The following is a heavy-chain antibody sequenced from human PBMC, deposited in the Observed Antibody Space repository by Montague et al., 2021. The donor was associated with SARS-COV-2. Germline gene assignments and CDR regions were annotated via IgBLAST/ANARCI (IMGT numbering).Heavy chain of an antibody. D-gene: IGHD1-1*01. J-gene: IGHJ4*02. V-gene: IGHV4-39*01. CDR2: ILYRGNT. Sequence: SETLSLTCTVSGDAISSTDHYWAWKRQPPGKGLEWTANILYRGNTYYXPSLKSRVTISVDTSKNLFSLQLNSVTPADTYVYYCARHLRVGNRWNGFEADYWCQGALVRVSS. CDR1: GDAISSTDHY. CDR3: ARHLRVGNRWNGFEADY.